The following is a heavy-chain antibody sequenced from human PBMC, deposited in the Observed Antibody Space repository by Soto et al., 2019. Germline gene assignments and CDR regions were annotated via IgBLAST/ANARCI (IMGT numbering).Heavy chain of an antibody. CDR3: ARGGSRHALDI. CDR1: GFTFPNYA. V-gene: IGHV3-30-3*01. CDR2: ISYDGSNK. J-gene: IGHJ3*02. D-gene: IGHD3-10*01. Sequence: PGGSLRLSCAASGFTFPNYAMHWVRQAPGKGLEWVALISYDGSNKFNADSVKGRFTISRDNSQYTLYLQMDSLRAEDTAVYYCARGGSRHALDIWGQGTMVTVSS.